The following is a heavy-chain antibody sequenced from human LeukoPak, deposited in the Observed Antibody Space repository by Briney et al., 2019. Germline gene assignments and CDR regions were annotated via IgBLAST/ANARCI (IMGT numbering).Heavy chain of an antibody. CDR1: GFSFREYP. CDR3: ARAQISIISSGQYLDV. J-gene: IGHJ3*01. Sequence: GGSLRLSCVASGFSFREYPIHWVRQAPGKGLEWVAVISNDGSNEYDAEFVKGRFTMSRDNSKNTVFLGMNNLRTEDTAVYYCARAQISIISSGQYLDVWGQGTLVTVSS. D-gene: IGHD3-9*01. V-gene: IGHV3-30-3*01. CDR2: ISNDGSNE.